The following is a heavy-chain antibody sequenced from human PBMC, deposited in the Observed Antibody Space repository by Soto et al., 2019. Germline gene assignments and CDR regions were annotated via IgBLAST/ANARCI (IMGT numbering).Heavy chain of an antibody. CDR3: AREIVVARGASYFDY. CDR2: IRQDGSEK. CDR1: GFTFSSYG. D-gene: IGHD2-2*01. V-gene: IGHV3-7*04. Sequence: PGGSLRLSCAASGFTFSSYGMHWVRQAPGKGLGWVGNIRQDGSEKNYVDSVKGRFTISRDNSKNTLYLQMNSLRAEDTAVYYCAREIVVARGASYFDYWGPGTLVTVSS. J-gene: IGHJ4*02.